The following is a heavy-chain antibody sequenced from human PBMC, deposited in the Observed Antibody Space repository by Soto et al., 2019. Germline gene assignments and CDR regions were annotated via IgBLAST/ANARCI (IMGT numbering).Heavy chain of an antibody. V-gene: IGHV3-64D*08. CDR2: ISSNGGST. D-gene: IGHD6-13*01. CDR3: VKSPSLSIAAAGPFDN. CDR1: GFTFSSYA. Sequence: WGSLTLSCSASGFTFSSYAMHWVRQAPGKGLEYVSAISSNGGSTYYADSVKGRFTISRDNSKNTLYLQMSSLRAEDTAVYYCVKSPSLSIAAAGPFDNWGQGTLVTVSS. J-gene: IGHJ4*02.